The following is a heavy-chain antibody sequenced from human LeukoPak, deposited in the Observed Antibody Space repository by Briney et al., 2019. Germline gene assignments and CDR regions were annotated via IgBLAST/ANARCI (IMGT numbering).Heavy chain of an antibody. CDR3: ALGGDYFDY. Sequence: GGSLRLSCAASGFTFSNAWMSWVRQAPGKGMEWVGRIKSKTDGGTTDYTAPVKGRFTISRDDSKNTLYLRMNSLKTEDTAVYYCALGGDYFDYWGQGTLVTVSS. CDR2: IKSKTDGGTT. D-gene: IGHD3-16*01. J-gene: IGHJ4*02. V-gene: IGHV3-15*01. CDR1: GFTFSNAW.